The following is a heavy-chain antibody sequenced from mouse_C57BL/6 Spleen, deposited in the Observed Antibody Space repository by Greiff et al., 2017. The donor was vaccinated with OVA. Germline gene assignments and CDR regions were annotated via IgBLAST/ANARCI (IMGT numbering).Heavy chain of an antibody. D-gene: IGHD2-1*01. CDR1: GFTFSSYA. J-gene: IGHJ2*01. V-gene: IGHV5-4*03. CDR2: ISDGGSYT. Sequence: DVKLVESGGGLVKPGGSLKLSCAASGFTFSSYAMSWVRQTPEKRLEWVATISDGGSYTYYPDNVKGRFTISRDNAKNNLYLQMSHLKSEDTAMYYCARSPYGNYFDYWGQGTTLTVSS. CDR3: ARSPYGNYFDY.